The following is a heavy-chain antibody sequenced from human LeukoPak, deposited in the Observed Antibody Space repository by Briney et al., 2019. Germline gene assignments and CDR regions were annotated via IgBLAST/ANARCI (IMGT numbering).Heavy chain of an antibody. CDR2: FSVYTGHT. V-gene: IGHV1-18*01. CDR3: ARTPEKHIDY. Sequence: ASVKASCKASDYIFTVYNITWVRQAPGQGLEWMGRFSVYTGHTDFARNFQDRVTMTADTSTTTAYMELKSLRSDDTAVYYCARTPEKHIDYWGQGTLVTVSS. CDR1: DYIFTVYN. D-gene: IGHD2-15*01. J-gene: IGHJ4*02.